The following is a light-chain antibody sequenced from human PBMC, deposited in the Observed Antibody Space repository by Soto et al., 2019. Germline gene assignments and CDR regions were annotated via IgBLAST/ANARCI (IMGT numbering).Light chain of an antibody. J-gene: IGKJ3*01. V-gene: IGKV1-27*01. CDR2: AAS. Sequence: DIQMTQSPSSLSASVGDRVTITCRVSQGISNYLAWYQQKPGKVPKLLIYAASTLQSGVPSRFSVSGSGTDFTLTISSLQPEDVATYYCQKHNSAPITFGPGTKVDIK. CDR1: QGISNY. CDR3: QKHNSAPIT.